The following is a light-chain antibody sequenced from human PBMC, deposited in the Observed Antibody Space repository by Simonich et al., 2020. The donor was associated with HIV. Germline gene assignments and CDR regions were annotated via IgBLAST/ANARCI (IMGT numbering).Light chain of an antibody. CDR1: QSVLYSSNNKNY. J-gene: IGKJ2*01. CDR2: WAS. Sequence: DIVMTQSPDSLAVSLGERATINSNSSQSVLYSSNNKNYLALFQQKPGQPPKLLIYWASTRESGVPDRFGGSGSGTHFTLTIISLQAEDVAVYYCQQYYGTPYTFGQGTKLEIK. CDR3: QQYYGTPYT. V-gene: IGKV4-1*01.